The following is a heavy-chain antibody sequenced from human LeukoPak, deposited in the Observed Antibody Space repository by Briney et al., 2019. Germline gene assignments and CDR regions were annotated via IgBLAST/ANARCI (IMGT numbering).Heavy chain of an antibody. J-gene: IGHJ4*02. CDR2: IYPADSDT. CDR3: ARHSDWRFDY. CDR1: GYSFTSYW. V-gene: IGHV5-51*01. D-gene: IGHD3-9*01. Sequence: GESLKISCKGSGYSFTSYWTAWVRQMPGKGLEWMGIIYPADSDTRYSPSFQGQVTISADKSISTAYLQWSSLKASDTAMYYCARHSDWRFDYWGQGTLVTVSS.